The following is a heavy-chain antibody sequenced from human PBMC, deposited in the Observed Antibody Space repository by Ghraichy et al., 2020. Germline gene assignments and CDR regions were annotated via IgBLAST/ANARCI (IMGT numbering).Heavy chain of an antibody. CDR3: LCSGGSCYPMDV. CDR1: GGSISSGGYY. CDR2: IYYSGST. Sequence: SETLSLTCTVSGGSISSGGYYWSWIRQHPGKGLEWIGYIYYSGSTYYNPSLKSRVTISVDTSKNQFSLKLSSVTAADTAVYYCLCSGGSCYPMDVWGKGTTVTVSS. J-gene: IGHJ6*03. V-gene: IGHV4-31*03. D-gene: IGHD2-15*01.